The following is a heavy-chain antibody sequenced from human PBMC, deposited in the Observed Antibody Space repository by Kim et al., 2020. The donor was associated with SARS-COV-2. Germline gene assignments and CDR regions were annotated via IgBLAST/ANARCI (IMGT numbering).Heavy chain of an antibody. D-gene: IGHD3-9*01. V-gene: IGHV1-46*01. J-gene: IGHJ5*02. CDR3: ARARGVAFEFDP. Sequence: SYAQKFQGRVTMTRDTSTSTVYMELSSLRSEDTAVYYCARARGVAFEFDPWGQGTLVTVSS.